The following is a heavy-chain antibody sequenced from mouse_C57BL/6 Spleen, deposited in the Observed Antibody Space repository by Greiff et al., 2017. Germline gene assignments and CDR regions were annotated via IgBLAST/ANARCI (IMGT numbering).Heavy chain of an antibody. Sequence: QVQLQQSGAELVRPGASVKMSCKASGYTFTSYNMHWVKQTPRQGLEWIGAIYPGNGDTSYNQKFKGKATLTVDKSSSTAYMQLSSLTSEASAVNFSARGRAYDYDGYFDYWGQGTTLTVSS. V-gene: IGHV1-12*01. D-gene: IGHD2-4*01. CDR1: GYTFTSYN. CDR2: IYPGNGDT. CDR3: ARGRAYDYDGYFDY. J-gene: IGHJ2*01.